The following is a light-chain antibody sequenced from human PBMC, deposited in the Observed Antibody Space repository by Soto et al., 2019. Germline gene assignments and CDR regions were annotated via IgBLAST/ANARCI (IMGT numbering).Light chain of an antibody. CDR2: GAS. Sequence: LPQYNGPLSLPPWEMATLSCRASQSVSSSYLAWYLQKPGQAPRLLIYGASSRDTGIPDRFSGSGSGTDFTLTISSLEPEDFAVYYCQQYGSSPIPFGQGTRVEI. V-gene: IGKV3-20*01. J-gene: IGKJ5*01. CDR3: QQYGSSPIP. CDR1: QSVSSSY.